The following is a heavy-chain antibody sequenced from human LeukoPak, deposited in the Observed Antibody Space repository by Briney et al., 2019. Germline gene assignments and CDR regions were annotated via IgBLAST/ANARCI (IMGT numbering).Heavy chain of an antibody. CDR1: GYSISSGYY. CDR2: INHSGNI. V-gene: IGHV4-38-2*02. D-gene: IGHD5-24*01. J-gene: IGHJ4*02. Sequence: PSETLSLTCTVSGYSISSGYYWSWIRQPPGKGLEWIGEINHSGNINYNPSLKSRVTMSVDTSKNQFSLRLSSVTAADTAVYYCARRSYNSPFRYWGQGTLVTVSS. CDR3: ARRSYNSPFRY.